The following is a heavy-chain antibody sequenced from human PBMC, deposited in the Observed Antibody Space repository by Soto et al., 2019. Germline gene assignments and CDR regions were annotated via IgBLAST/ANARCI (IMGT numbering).Heavy chain of an antibody. Sequence: GGSLRLSCAASGFTFDDYAMHWVRQAPGKGLEWVSGISWNSGSIGYADSVKGRFTISRDNAKNSLYLQMNSLRAEDTALYYCAKDLAKGDFWSGYYYWGQGTLVTVSS. CDR3: AKDLAKGDFWSGYYY. V-gene: IGHV3-9*01. CDR2: ISWNSGSI. CDR1: GFTFDDYA. J-gene: IGHJ4*02. D-gene: IGHD3-3*01.